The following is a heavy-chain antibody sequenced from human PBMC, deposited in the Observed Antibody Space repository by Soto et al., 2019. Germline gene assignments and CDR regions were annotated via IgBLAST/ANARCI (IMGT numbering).Heavy chain of an antibody. D-gene: IGHD3-16*01. CDR3: DVRSADLTSNFDY. Sequence: GSLRLSCAASGFTFTRYSMNWVRQAPGKGLEWVSSISSTTNYIYYGDSMKGRFTISRDKAKNSLYLEMNSLRAEETAVVFFDVRSADLTSNFDYWGQGTLVTVSS. CDR1: GFTFTRYS. V-gene: IGHV3-21*06. J-gene: IGHJ4*02. CDR2: ISSTTNYI.